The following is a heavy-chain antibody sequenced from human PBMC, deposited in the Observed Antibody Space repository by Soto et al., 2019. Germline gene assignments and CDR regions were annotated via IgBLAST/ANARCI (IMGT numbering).Heavy chain of an antibody. CDR1: GYSFAGYW. V-gene: IGHV5-10-1*01. D-gene: IGHD3-22*01. CDR3: ARQIYDSDTGPNFQYYFDS. J-gene: IGHJ4*02. Sequence: PGESLKISCKGSGYSFAGYWITWVRQKSGKGLEWMGRIDPSDSQTYYSPSFRGHVTISVTKSITTVFLQWSSLRASDTAMYYCARQIYDSDTGPNFQYYFDSWGQGTPVTVS. CDR2: IDPSDSQT.